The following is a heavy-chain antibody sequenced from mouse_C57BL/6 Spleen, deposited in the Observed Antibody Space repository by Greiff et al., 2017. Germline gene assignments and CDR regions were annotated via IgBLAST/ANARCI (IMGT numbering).Heavy chain of an antibody. CDR3: AREGDYGNFYYFDY. Sequence: EVQLVESEGGLVQPGSSMKLSCTASGFTFSDYYMAWVRQVPEKGLEWVANINYDGSSTYFLDSLKSRFIISRDNVKNILYLQMSSLKSEDTATYYCAREGDYGNFYYFDYWGQGTTLTVSS. CDR1: GFTFSDYY. J-gene: IGHJ2*01. D-gene: IGHD2-1*01. CDR2: INYDGSST. V-gene: IGHV5-16*01.